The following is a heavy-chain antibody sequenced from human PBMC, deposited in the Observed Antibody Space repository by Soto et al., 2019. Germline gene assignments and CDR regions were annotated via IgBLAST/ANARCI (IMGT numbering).Heavy chain of an antibody. V-gene: IGHV3-23*01. CDR3: AKVYSGSLLRYDY. CDR2: ISGSGGST. J-gene: IGHJ4*02. D-gene: IGHD1-26*01. Sequence: EVQLLESGGGLVQPGGSLRLSCAASGFTFSSYAMSWVRQAPGKGLEWVSAISGSGGSTYYADSVKGRFTISRDDSKNTLYLQMNSLRAEDTAVYYCAKVYSGSLLRYDYWGQGTLVTVSS. CDR1: GFTFSSYA.